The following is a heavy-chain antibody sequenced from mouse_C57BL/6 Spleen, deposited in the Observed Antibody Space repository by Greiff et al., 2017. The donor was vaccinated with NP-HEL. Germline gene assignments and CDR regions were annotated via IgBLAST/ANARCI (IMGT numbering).Heavy chain of an antibody. CDR2: ISSGSSTI. CDR3: ARARGPHYYGSSAWFAY. CDR1: GFTFSDYG. Sequence: VQLKQSGGGLVKPGGSLKLSCAASGFTFSDYGMHWVRQAPEKGLEWVAYISSGSSTIYYADTVKGRFTISRDNAKNTLFLQMTSLRSEDTAMYYCARARGPHYYGSSAWFAYWGQGTLVTVSA. J-gene: IGHJ3*01. V-gene: IGHV5-17*01. D-gene: IGHD1-1*01.